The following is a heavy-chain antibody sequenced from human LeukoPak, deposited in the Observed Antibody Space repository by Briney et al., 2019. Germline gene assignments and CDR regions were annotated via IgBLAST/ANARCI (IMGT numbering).Heavy chain of an antibody. CDR3: AKGYLSGSYPQGWFDP. CDR2: ISGSGGST. V-gene: IGHV3-23*01. CDR1: GFTFSSYS. J-gene: IGHJ5*02. D-gene: IGHD1-26*01. Sequence: GGSLRLSCAASGFTFSSYSMNWVRQAPGKGLEWVSAISGSGGSTYYADSVKGRFTISRDNSKNTLYLQMNSLRAEDTAVYYCAKGYLSGSYPQGWFDPWGQGTLVTVSS.